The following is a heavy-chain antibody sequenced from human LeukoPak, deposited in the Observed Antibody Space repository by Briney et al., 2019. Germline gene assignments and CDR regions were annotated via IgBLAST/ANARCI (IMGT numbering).Heavy chain of an antibody. CDR3: ARGFRDV. J-gene: IGHJ6*04. CDR2: INTDGTNT. V-gene: IGHV3-74*01. Sequence: GSLRLSCAASGFTFSSYWMHWVRQVPGKGLVWVSRINTDGTNTAHADSVRGRFTVSRDNAKNTLFLQMNSLSAEDTGVYYCARGFRDVWGKGTTVTVSS. CDR1: GFTFSSYW.